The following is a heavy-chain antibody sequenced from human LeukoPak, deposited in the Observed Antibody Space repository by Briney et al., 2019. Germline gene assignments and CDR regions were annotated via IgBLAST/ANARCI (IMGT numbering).Heavy chain of an antibody. CDR1: GFTFSSYN. D-gene: IGHD1-26*01. CDR3: ATESGTYSGTCFDY. J-gene: IGHJ4*02. Sequence: GSLRLSCAASGFTFSSYNMNWVRQAPGKGVEWVSYISSSSNTIYYADSVKGRFTISRDNAKNSLYLQMNSLRAEDTAVYYCATESGTYSGTCFDYWGQGTLVTVSS. V-gene: IGHV3-48*01. CDR2: ISSSSNTI.